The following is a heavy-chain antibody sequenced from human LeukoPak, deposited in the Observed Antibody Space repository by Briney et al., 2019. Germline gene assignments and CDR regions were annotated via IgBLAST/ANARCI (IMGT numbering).Heavy chain of an antibody. D-gene: IGHD3-22*01. J-gene: IGHJ4*02. CDR2: MNPNSANT. V-gene: IGHV1-8*03. CDR3: ARGRGSGYYYYFDY. CDR1: GYTFTSYD. Sequence: RASVKVSCKASGYTFTSYDINWVRQATGQGLVWMGWMNPNSANTGYAQKFQGRVTITGNTSISTAYMELSSLRSEDTAVYYCARGRGSGYYYYFDYWGQGALVTVSS.